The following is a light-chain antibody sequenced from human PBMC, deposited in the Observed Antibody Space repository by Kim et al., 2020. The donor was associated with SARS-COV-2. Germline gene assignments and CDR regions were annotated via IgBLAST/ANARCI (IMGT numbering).Light chain of an antibody. V-gene: IGLV2-8*01. CDR3: SSYAGSNVYV. Sequence: GQSVTISCTGTSSDVGGYNYVSWYQQHPGKAPKLMIYEVSKRPSGVPDRFSGSKSGNTASLTVSGLQAEDEAYYYCSSYAGSNVYVFGTGTKVTVL. CDR1: SSDVGGYNY. J-gene: IGLJ1*01. CDR2: EVS.